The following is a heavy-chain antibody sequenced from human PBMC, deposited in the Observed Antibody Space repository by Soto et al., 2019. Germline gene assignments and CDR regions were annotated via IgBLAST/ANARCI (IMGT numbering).Heavy chain of an antibody. J-gene: IGHJ6*02. V-gene: IGHV3-30*18. Sequence: QVQLVESGGGVVQPGRSLRLSCAASGFTFSSYGMHWVRQAPGKGLEWVAVISYDGSNKYYAASVKGRFTISRDNSKNTLYLQMNSLRAEDTAVYYCANPVDSYYYGMDVWGQGTTVTVSS. CDR1: GFTFSSYG. CDR3: ANPVDSYYYGMDV. CDR2: ISYDGSNK.